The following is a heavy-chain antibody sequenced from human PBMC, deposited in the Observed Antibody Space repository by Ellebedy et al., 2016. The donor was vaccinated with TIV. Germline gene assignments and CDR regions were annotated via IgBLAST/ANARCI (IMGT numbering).Heavy chain of an antibody. V-gene: IGHV1-3*01. CDR3: ARDPSVNDYGDPRWFDP. CDR1: GYIFTNYA. Sequence: ASVKVSCKASGYIFTNYAIHWVRQAPGQTFQWMGWINAGTGGTKYSQKFQGRVTMTTDTSTSTAYMELRSLRSDDTAGDYCARDPSVNDYGDPRWFDPWGQGTLVTVSS. D-gene: IGHD4-17*01. J-gene: IGHJ5*02. CDR2: INAGTGGT.